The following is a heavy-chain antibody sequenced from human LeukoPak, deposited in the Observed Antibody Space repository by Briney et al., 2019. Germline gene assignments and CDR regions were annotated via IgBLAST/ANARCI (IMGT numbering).Heavy chain of an antibody. J-gene: IGHJ4*02. CDR2: ITINGGTT. D-gene: IGHD6-13*01. CDR3: ERAEGIAARGD. V-gene: IGHV3-74*01. Sequence: PGGSLRLSCAASGFTFSSYCMHWVCQAPGKGLWWVSRITINGGTTTNADPLKARFTISRENPKNPLYLQINSLRAEDTVVYYCERAEGIAARGDWGQGTRVTVSS. CDR1: GFTFSSYC.